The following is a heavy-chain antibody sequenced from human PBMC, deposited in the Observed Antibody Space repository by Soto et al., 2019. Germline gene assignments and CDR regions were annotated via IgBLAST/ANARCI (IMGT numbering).Heavy chain of an antibody. CDR3: TTDQGYFDSLSGFDY. Sequence: VGSLRLSCAASGFTFSNAWMNWVRQAPGKGLEWVGRIKSKTDGGTTDYAAPVKGRFTISRDDSKNTLYLQMNSLKTEDTAVYYCTTDQGYFDSLSGFDYWGQGTLVTVSS. J-gene: IGHJ4*02. V-gene: IGHV3-15*07. CDR2: IKSKTDGGTT. D-gene: IGHD3-9*01. CDR1: GFTFSNAW.